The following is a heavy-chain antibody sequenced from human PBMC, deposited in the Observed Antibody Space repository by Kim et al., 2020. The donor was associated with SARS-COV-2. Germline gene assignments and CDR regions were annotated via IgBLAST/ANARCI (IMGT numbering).Heavy chain of an antibody. CDR2: ISSSGGSS. V-gene: IGHV3-23*01. D-gene: IGHD3-9*01. J-gene: IGHJ4*02. Sequence: GGSLRLSCVASGFTFSSYAMSWVRQAPGKGLEWVSAISSSGGSSFYADSVKGRYTLSRDNSKNTLYLQMNSLRAEDTAVYYCAKVMNLPYFDWLLSLDYWGQGTLVTVSS. CDR1: GFTFSSYA. CDR3: AKVMNLPYFDWLLSLDY.